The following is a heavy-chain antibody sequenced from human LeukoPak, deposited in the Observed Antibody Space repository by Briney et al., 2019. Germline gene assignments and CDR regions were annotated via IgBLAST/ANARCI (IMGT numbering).Heavy chain of an antibody. J-gene: IGHJ4*02. D-gene: IGHD6-19*01. CDR1: GGSISSSSYY. CDR2: IYYSGNT. CDR3: ARQAVAGNGCDY. V-gene: IGHV4-39*01. Sequence: SETLSLTCTVSGGSISSSSYYWGWIRQPPGKGLEWIGAIYYSGNTYYNPSLKSRVSISVDTSKNQFSLKLSSVTAADTAVYYCARQAVAGNGCDYWGQETLVTVSS.